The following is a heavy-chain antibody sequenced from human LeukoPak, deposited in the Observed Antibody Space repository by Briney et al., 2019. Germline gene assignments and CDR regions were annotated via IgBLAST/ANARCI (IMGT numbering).Heavy chain of an antibody. V-gene: IGHV3-7*01. CDR3: TRDRSRAEVD. CDR2: INQGGSDK. D-gene: IGHD1-14*01. J-gene: IGHJ1*01. CDR1: GFTFSGHW. Sequence: PGGSLRASCAASGFTFSGHWMSWVRQAPGKGLEWVANINQGGSDKYYVDSVKGRFTISRDNANNLLYLQMNSLRGEDTAVYYCTRDRSRAEVDWGQGPLVTVSS.